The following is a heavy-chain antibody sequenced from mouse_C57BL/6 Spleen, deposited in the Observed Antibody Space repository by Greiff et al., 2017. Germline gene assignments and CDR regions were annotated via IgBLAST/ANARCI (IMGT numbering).Heavy chain of an antibody. CDR1: GFTFSNYW. J-gene: IGHJ4*01. CDR2: IRLKSDNYAT. D-gene: IGHD1-1*01. CDR3: TGDTTEYYYAMDY. V-gene: IGHV6-3*01. Sequence: EVKLMESGGGLVQPGGSMKLSCVASGFTFSNYWMNWVRQSPEKGLEWVAQIRLKSDNYATHYAESVKGRFTISRDDSKSSVYLQMNNLRTEDTGIYYCTGDTTEYYYAMDYWGQGTSVTVSS.